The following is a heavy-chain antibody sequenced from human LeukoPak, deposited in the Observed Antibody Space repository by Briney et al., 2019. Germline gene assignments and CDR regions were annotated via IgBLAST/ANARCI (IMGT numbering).Heavy chain of an antibody. J-gene: IGHJ6*04. D-gene: IGHD2-8*01. CDR3: ARDRFGVMDV. Sequence: PGGSLRLSCAASGFTFSSYWMSWVRQAPGKGLEWVANIREDGSETYYVDSVEGRFTISRDNAKNSVYLQMNSLRVEDTAVYYCARDRFGVMDVWGKGTTVTVSS. CDR1: GFTFSSYW. V-gene: IGHV3-7*01. CDR2: IREDGSET.